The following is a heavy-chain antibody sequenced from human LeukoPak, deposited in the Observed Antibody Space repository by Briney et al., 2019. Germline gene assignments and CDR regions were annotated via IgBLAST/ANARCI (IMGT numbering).Heavy chain of an antibody. CDR2: IYYSGST. CDR3: ARDDSYYDILTGYYRSGAFDI. D-gene: IGHD3-9*01. Sequence: PSETLSLTCTVSGGSISSSSYYWGWIRQPPGKGLEWIGSIYYSGSTYYNPSLKSRVTISVDTSKNQFSLKLSSVTAADTAVYYCARDDSYYDILTGYYRSGAFDIWGQGTMVTVSS. CDR1: GGSISSSSYY. V-gene: IGHV4-39*07. J-gene: IGHJ3*02.